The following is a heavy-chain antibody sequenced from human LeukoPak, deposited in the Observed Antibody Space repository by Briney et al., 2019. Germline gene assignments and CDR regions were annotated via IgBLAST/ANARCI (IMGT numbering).Heavy chain of an antibody. D-gene: IGHD3-10*01. CDR1: GFTFSSYA. V-gene: IGHV3-23*01. CDR3: AKGAVRGVIITPLDY. J-gene: IGHJ4*02. CDR2: ISGSGGST. Sequence: GGSLRLSCAASGFTFSSYAMSWVRQAPGKGLEWVSAISGSGGSTYYADSVKGWFTISRDNSKNTLYLQMNSLRAEDTAVYYCAKGAVRGVIITPLDYWGQGTLVTVSS.